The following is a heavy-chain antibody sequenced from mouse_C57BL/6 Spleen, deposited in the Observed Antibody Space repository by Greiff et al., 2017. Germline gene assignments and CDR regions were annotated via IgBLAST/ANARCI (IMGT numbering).Heavy chain of an antibody. J-gene: IGHJ3*01. Sequence: EVKLMESGGGLVKPGGSLKLSCAASGFTFSDYGMHWVRQAPEKGLEWVAYISSGSSTIYYADTVKGRFTISRDNAKNHLFLQMTSLRCEDSAMYYCATGFSRAWFAYWGKGTLVTVSA. D-gene: IGHD1-1*01. CDR1: GFTFSDYG. CDR3: ATGFSRAWFAY. CDR2: ISSGSSTI. V-gene: IGHV5-17*01.